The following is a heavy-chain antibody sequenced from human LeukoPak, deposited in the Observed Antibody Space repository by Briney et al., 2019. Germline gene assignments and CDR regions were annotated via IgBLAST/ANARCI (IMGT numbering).Heavy chain of an antibody. Sequence: PGGSLRLSCAASGFTFSSYWMQWVRQAPGKGLVWVSRIDGDGSSTNYADSVKGRFTISRDNAKNSLYLQMNSLRAEDTALYYCAREGLRFGPSGYYYYGMDVWGQGTTVTVSS. CDR1: GFTFSSYW. CDR2: IDGDGSST. CDR3: AREGLRFGPSGYYYYGMDV. D-gene: IGHD3-10*01. V-gene: IGHV3-74*01. J-gene: IGHJ6*02.